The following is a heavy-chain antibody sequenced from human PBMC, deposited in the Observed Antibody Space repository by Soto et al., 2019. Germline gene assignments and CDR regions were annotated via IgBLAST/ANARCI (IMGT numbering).Heavy chain of an antibody. CDR2: IIPIFGTA. J-gene: IGHJ1*01. V-gene: IGHV1-69*13. Sequence: SVKVSCKASGDTFSTYTITWVRQAPGQGLEWMGGIIPIFGTANYAQKFQGRVTITADESTSTAYMELSSLRSEDTAVYYCARDPYYYDSSGYPAEYFRHWGLG. D-gene: IGHD3-22*01. CDR3: ARDPYYYDSSGYPAEYFRH. CDR1: GDTFSTYT.